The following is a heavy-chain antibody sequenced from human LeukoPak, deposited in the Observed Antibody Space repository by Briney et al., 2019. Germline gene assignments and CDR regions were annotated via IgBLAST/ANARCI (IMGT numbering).Heavy chain of an antibody. CDR2: IYSGGST. D-gene: IGHD6-6*01. CDR1: GFTVSSTY. J-gene: IGHJ4*02. Sequence: PGGSLRLSSAASGFTVSSTYMSWVRQAPGKGLEWVSVIYSGGSTYYADSVKGRFTISRDNSKNTLYLQMNSLRDEDTAVYYCARDRLYSSSSEDYWGQGTLVTVSS. CDR3: ARDRLYSSSSEDY. V-gene: IGHV3-53*01.